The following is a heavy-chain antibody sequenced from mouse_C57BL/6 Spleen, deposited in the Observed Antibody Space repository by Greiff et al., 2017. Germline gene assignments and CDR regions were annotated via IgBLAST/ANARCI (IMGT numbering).Heavy chain of an antibody. J-gene: IGHJ2*01. Sequence: QVQLKQPGAELVRPGTSVKLSCKASGYTFTSYWMHWVKQRPGQGLEWIGVIDPSDSYTNYNQKFKGKATLTVDTSSSTAYMQLSSLTSEDSAVYYCAPNWADYWGQGTTLTVSS. CDR3: APNWADY. V-gene: IGHV1-59*01. D-gene: IGHD4-1*01. CDR2: IDPSDSYT. CDR1: GYTFTSYW.